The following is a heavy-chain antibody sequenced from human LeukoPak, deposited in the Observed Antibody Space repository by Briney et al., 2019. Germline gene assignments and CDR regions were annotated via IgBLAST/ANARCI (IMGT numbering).Heavy chain of an antibody. D-gene: IGHD6-6*01. Sequence: ASVKVSCKASGYTFTGYYMHWVRQAPGQGPEWMGWINPNSGGTNYAQKFQGRVTMTRDTSISTAYMELSRLRSDDTAVYYCARGHSSSSPSDYWGQGTLVTVSS. V-gene: IGHV1-2*02. CDR2: INPNSGGT. CDR1: GYTFTGYY. CDR3: ARGHSSSSPSDY. J-gene: IGHJ4*02.